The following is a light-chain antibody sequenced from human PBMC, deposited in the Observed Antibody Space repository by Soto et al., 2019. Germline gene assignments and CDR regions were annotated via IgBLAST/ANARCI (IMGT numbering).Light chain of an antibody. CDR3: QQRYIWPPLT. CDR2: DAS. Sequence: EIVLTQSPGTLSLSPGERATLSCRASQSVSIYLAWYQQKPGQAPRLLIYDASNRATGIPARFSGSGSGTDFTLTISSLEPEDFAIYYCQQRYIWPPLTFGQGTRLEIK. J-gene: IGKJ5*01. CDR1: QSVSIY. V-gene: IGKV3-11*01.